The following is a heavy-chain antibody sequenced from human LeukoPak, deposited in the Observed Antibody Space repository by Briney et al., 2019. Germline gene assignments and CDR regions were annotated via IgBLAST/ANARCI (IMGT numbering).Heavy chain of an antibody. CDR3: ARDQAIRSGYYSYYYYYGMDV. D-gene: IGHD3-9*01. Sequence: SETLSLTCTASGGSISSYYWSWIRQPAGKGLEWIGRTYTSGSTNYNPSLKSRVTMSVDTSKNQFSLKLSSVTAADTAVYYCARDQAIRSGYYSYYYYYGMDVWGQGTTVTVSS. J-gene: IGHJ6*02. CDR1: GGSISSYY. V-gene: IGHV4-4*07. CDR2: TYTSGST.